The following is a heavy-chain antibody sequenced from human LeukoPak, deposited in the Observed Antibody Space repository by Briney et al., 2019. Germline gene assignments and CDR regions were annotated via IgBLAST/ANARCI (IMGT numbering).Heavy chain of an antibody. V-gene: IGHV4-59*01. CDR2: IYYSGST. CDR3: ARARGRAGNYYGSGSYYSFDY. J-gene: IGHJ4*02. CDR1: GGSISSYY. Sequence: SETPSLTCTVSGGSISSYYWSWIRQPPGKGLEWIGYIYYSGSTNYNPSLKSRVTISVDTSKNQFSLKLSSVTAADTAVYYCARARGRAGNYYGSGSYYSFDYWGQGTLVTVSS. D-gene: IGHD3-10*01.